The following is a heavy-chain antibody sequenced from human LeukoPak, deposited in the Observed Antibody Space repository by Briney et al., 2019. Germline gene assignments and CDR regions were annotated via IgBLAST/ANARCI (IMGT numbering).Heavy chain of an antibody. Sequence: GSSVKVSCKASGGTFSSYAISWVRQAPGQGLEWMGGIIPIFGTANYAQKFQGRVTITADESTSTAYMELSSLRSEDTAVYYCARDLPRTIVGAIQLDYWGQGTLVTVSS. CDR3: ARDLPRTIVGAIQLDY. CDR1: GGTFSSYA. J-gene: IGHJ4*02. CDR2: IIPIFGTA. V-gene: IGHV1-69*01. D-gene: IGHD1-26*01.